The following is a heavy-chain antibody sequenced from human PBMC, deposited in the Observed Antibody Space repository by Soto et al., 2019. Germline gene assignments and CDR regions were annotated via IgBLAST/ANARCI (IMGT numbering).Heavy chain of an antibody. CDR1: GYTFTSYG. CDR2: ISAYNGNT. J-gene: IGHJ6*02. D-gene: IGHD6-13*01. CDR3: ASFSIAAADPYGMDV. V-gene: IGHV1-18*01. Sequence: QVQLVQSGAEVKKPGASVKVSCKASGYTFTSYGISWVRQAPGQGREWMGWISAYNGNTNYAQKLQGRVTMATDTSTSTAYMELRRLRSDDTAVYYCASFSIAAADPYGMDVWGQGTTVTVSS.